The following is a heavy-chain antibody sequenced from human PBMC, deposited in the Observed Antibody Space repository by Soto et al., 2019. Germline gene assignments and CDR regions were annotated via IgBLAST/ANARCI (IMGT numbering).Heavy chain of an antibody. CDR2: ISSNGGST. D-gene: IGHD2-2*01. CDR1: GFTFSSYA. Sequence: GGSLRLSCSASGFTFSSYAMHWVRQAPGKGLEYVSAISSNGGSTYYADSVKGRFTISRDNSKNTLYLQMSSLRAEDTAVYYCVKDSYCSSTSCYVQVFDYWGQGTLVTVSS. V-gene: IGHV3-64D*08. J-gene: IGHJ4*02. CDR3: VKDSYCSSTSCYVQVFDY.